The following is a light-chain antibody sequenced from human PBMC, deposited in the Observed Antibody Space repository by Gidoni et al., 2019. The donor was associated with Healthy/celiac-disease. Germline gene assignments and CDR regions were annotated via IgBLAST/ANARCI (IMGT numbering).Light chain of an antibody. J-gene: IGLJ2*01. CDR1: KLGDKY. CDR2: QDS. V-gene: IGLV3-1*01. Sequence: SYELTQPPSVSVSIGPTASITCSGDKLGDKYACWYQQKPGQSPVLVIYQDSKRPSGIPVRFSGSNSGNTATLTISGTQAMDEADYYCQAWDSSTVVFGGGTKLTVL. CDR3: QAWDSSTVV.